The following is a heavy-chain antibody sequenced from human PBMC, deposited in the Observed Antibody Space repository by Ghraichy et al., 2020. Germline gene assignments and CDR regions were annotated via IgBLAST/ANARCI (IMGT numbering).Heavy chain of an antibody. CDR1: GGSISSYY. Sequence: SETLTLTCTVSGGSISSYYWSWIRQPPGKGLEWIGYIYTSGSTNYNPSLKSRVTISVDTSKNQFSLKLSSVTAADTAVYYCARGVEEWELLIPVAFDIWGQGTMVTVSS. V-gene: IGHV4-4*09. J-gene: IGHJ3*02. D-gene: IGHD1-26*01. CDR3: ARGVEEWELLIPVAFDI. CDR2: IYTSGST.